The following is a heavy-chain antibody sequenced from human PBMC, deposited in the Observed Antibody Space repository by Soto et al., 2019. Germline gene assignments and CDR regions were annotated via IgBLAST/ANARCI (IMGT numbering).Heavy chain of an antibody. D-gene: IGHD3-9*01. V-gene: IGHV3-23*01. CDR1: GFTFSSYA. Sequence: EVQLLESGGGLVQPGGSLRLSCAASGFTFSSYAMSWVRQAPGKGLEWVSAISGSGGSTYYADSVKGRFTISRDNSKNTLDLHMNRLRAQDTAGYYCVKKPYELWACYETHPFFGYWGQGTLVTVSS. CDR2: ISGSGGST. CDR3: VKKPYELWACYETHPFFGY. J-gene: IGHJ4*02.